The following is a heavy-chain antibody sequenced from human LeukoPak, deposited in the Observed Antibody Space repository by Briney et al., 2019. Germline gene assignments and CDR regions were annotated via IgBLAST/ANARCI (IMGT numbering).Heavy chain of an antibody. CDR3: VKDFVGVEEF. Sequence: GGSLRLSCAASGFTFTTYWMHWVRQAPGKGLVWVSHINSDGSITSYADSVKGRFTISRDNAKNTLYLQMNSLRPEDTAVYHCVKDFVGVEEFWGQGTLVTVSS. V-gene: IGHV3-74*01. CDR1: GFTFTTYW. J-gene: IGHJ4*02. D-gene: IGHD3-16*01. CDR2: INSDGSIT.